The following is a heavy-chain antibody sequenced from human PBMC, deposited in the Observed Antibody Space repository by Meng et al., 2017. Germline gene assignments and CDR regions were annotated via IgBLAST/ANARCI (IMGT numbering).Heavy chain of an antibody. CDR1: GGSISSYY. Sequence: SETLSLTCTVSGGSISSYYWSWIRQPPGKGLEWIGYIYYSGSTNYNPSLKSRVTISVDTSKNQFSLKLSSVTAADTAVYYCASLSLAATPYYFDHWGQGTLVTVSS. V-gene: IGHV4-59*01. J-gene: IGHJ4*02. CDR3: ASLSLAATPYYFDH. D-gene: IGHD2-15*01. CDR2: IYYSGST.